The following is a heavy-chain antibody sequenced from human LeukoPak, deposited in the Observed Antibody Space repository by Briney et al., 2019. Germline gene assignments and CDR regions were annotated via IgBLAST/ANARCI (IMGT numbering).Heavy chain of an antibody. CDR1: GGSISSYY. CDR2: IYYSGST. Sequence: SETLSLTCTVSGGSISSYYWSWIRQPPGKGLEWIGYIYYSGSTNYNPSLKSRVTISVDTSKNQFSLKLSSVTAADTAVYYCARDWVGRTAMVTDGENYYYYYGMDVWGQGTTVTVSS. CDR3: ARDWVGRTAMVTDGENYYYYYGMDV. D-gene: IGHD5-18*01. V-gene: IGHV4-59*01. J-gene: IGHJ6*02.